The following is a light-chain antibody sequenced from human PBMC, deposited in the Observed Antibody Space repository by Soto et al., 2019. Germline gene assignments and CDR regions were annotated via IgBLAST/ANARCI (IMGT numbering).Light chain of an antibody. J-gene: IGKJ1*01. Sequence: EIVLTQSPGTLSLSPGERATLSCRASQSVRSNYLAWYQQKPGQAPRLLIFAASSRASDIPDRFSGSGSGTDFTLTISRLEPEDFAVYYCQQYGSSLWTFGQGTKVDIK. CDR2: AAS. CDR1: QSVRSNY. CDR3: QQYGSSLWT. V-gene: IGKV3-20*01.